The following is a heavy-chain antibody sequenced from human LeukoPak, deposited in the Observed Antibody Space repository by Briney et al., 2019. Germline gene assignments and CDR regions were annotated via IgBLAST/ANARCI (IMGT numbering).Heavy chain of an antibody. CDR1: GFPFCSYE. D-gene: IGHD3-10*02. V-gene: IGHV3-48*03. Sequence: GGPLRLSCAASGFPFCSYEMNWVRQAPGRGLVGVSYIGSSGSTIYYADSEKGRFTISRDNAKNSLYLQMNSMRADDTAVYYCAELGITMTGGVWGKGTTVTISS. CDR2: IGSSGSTI. CDR3: AELGITMTGGV. J-gene: IGHJ6*04.